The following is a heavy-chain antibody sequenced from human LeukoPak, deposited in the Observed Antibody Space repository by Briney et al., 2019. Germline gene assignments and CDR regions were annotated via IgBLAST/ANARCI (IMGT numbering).Heavy chain of an antibody. CDR2: ISSSGSTI. CDR3: ARDLYRIVVVPHYFDY. V-gene: IGHV3-48*03. CDR1: GFTFRSYE. Sequence: GGSLRLSCAASGFTFRSYEMNWVRQAPGKGLEWVSYISSSGSTIVYADSVKGRFTISRDNAKNSLYLQMNSLRAEDTAMYYCARDLYRIVVVPHYFDYWGQGTLVTVSS. J-gene: IGHJ4*02. D-gene: IGHD3-22*01.